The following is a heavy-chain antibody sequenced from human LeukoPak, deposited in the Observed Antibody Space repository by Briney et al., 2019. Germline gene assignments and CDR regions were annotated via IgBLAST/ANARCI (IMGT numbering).Heavy chain of an antibody. CDR2: TSGSGDIT. CDR3: AKSRSGGGGYYLALEH. J-gene: IGHJ1*01. D-gene: IGHD2-21*01. V-gene: IGHV3-23*01. CDR1: GFSLRNFA. Sequence: GGSLRLSCVASGFSLRNFAMTWVRQAPGKGLERVSRTSGSGDITFYTDSVKGRFTISRSNSKNTLYLQMNSLRAEDTAVHSCAKSRSGGGGYYLALEHWGPGTLVAVSS.